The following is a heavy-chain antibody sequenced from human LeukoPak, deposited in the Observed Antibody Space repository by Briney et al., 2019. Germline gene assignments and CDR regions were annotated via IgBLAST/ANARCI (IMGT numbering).Heavy chain of an antibody. Sequence: GGSLRLSCAASGFTFSSYSMNWVRQAPGKGLEWVANIKQGGSDKYYVDSVKGRFTISRDNAKNSLYLQMNSLRAEDTAVYYCARDSIPGYDSSGYMVAFDIWGQGTMVTVSS. V-gene: IGHV3-7*05. D-gene: IGHD3-22*01. CDR3: ARDSIPGYDSSGYMVAFDI. CDR2: IKQGGSDK. CDR1: GFTFSSYS. J-gene: IGHJ3*02.